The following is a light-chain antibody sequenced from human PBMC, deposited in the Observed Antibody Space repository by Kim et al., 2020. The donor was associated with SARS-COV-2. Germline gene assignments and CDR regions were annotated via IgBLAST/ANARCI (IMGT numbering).Light chain of an antibody. CDR3: QQYGGSPMYT. CDR1: QTTSSSS. Sequence: EIVLTQSPGTLSLSPGERATLSCRASQTTSSSSLAWYQQKPGQAPRLLIYSTSIRATSIPDRFSGSGSGTDFTLTVNRLEPEDFAVYYCQQYGGSPMYTFGQGTKLEI. V-gene: IGKV3-20*01. CDR2: STS. J-gene: IGKJ2*01.